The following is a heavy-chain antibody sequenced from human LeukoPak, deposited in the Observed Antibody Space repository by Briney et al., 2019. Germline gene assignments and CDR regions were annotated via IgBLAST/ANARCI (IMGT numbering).Heavy chain of an antibody. D-gene: IGHD3-22*01. Sequence: SETLSHTCSVSGRSVRSIMHLYRWIRQPPGMGLEWIGNIYYSGSTNYNPSLKSRVTISVDTSKNQFSLKLSSVTAADTADYYCARRVAGSGYRDYWGQGTLVTVSS. V-gene: IGHV4-39*01. CDR1: GRSVRSIMHL. CDR2: IYYSGST. J-gene: IGHJ4*02. CDR3: ARRVAGSGYRDY.